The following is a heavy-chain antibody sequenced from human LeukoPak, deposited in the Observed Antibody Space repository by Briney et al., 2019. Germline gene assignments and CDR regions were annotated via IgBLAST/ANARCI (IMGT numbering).Heavy chain of an antibody. CDR2: INQDGSEN. CDR1: GFTFSSYW. Sequence: GGSLRLSCAASGFTFSSYWMTWVRQAPGKGLEWVATINQDGSENYYGDSVKGRFTISRDNAKNSLYLQVNSLRVDDTAVYYCARARIDYWGQGALVTVSS. D-gene: IGHD1-14*01. CDR3: ARARIDY. J-gene: IGHJ4*02. V-gene: IGHV3-7*01.